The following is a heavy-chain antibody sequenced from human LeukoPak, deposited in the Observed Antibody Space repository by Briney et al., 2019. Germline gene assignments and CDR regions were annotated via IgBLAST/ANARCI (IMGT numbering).Heavy chain of an antibody. CDR3: AKDDYAGYSSSFAGMDV. J-gene: IGHJ6*02. V-gene: IGHV3-30-3*01. Sequence: GGSLRLSCAAPGFTFSSYTMHWVRQAPGKGLEWVSVISYIRSNKYYADSVKGRFTISRDNSKNTLYLQMNSLRAEDTAVYYCAKDDYAGYSSSFAGMDVWGQGTTVTVSS. CDR2: ISYIRSNK. CDR1: GFTFSSYT. D-gene: IGHD6-13*01.